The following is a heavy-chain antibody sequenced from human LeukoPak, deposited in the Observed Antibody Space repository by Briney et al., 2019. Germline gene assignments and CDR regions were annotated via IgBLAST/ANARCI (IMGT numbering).Heavy chain of an antibody. D-gene: IGHD3-10*01. V-gene: IGHV1-46*01. CDR2: INPSGGST. Sequence: GASVEVSCKASGYTFTSYYMHWVRQAPGQGLEWMGIINPSGGSTSYAQKFQGRVTMTRDTSTSTVYMELSSLRSEDTAVYYCARDLYTPDIRGVFNWFDPWGQGTLVTVSS. CDR1: GYTFTSYY. CDR3: ARDLYTPDIRGVFNWFDP. J-gene: IGHJ5*02.